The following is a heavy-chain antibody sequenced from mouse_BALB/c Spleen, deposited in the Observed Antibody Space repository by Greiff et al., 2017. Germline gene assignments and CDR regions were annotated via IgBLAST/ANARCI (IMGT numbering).Heavy chain of an antibody. D-gene: IGHD6-1*01. V-gene: IGHV5-9-4*01. CDR1: GFTFSSYA. Sequence: EVKLVESGGGLVKPGGSLKLSCAASGFTFSSYAMSWVRQSPEKRLEWVAEISSGGSYTYYPDTVTGRFTISRDNAKNTLYLEMSSLRSEDTAMYYCGRDRQVLYAMDYWGQGTSVTVSS. CDR3: GRDRQVLYAMDY. CDR2: ISSGGSYT. J-gene: IGHJ4*01.